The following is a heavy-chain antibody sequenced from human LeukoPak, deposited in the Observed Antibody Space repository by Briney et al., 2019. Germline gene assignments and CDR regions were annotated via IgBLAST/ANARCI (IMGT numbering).Heavy chain of an antibody. V-gene: IGHV3-11*01. CDR3: ARRAGGYSHPYDY. Sequence: GGSLRLSCAASQFNFSDYFMTWIRQAPGKGLEWVSYISNSGSDTYYANSVKGRFTVFRDNSKNTLYLQMNSLRAEDTAVYYCARRAGGYSHPYDYWGQGILVTVSS. D-gene: IGHD4-23*01. CDR2: ISNSGSDT. J-gene: IGHJ4*02. CDR1: QFNFSDYF.